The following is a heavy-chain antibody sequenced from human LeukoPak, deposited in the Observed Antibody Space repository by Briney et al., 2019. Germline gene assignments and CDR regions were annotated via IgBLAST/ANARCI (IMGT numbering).Heavy chain of an antibody. CDR1: GGSISSGAYY. CDR3: ARVGTYQFDY. J-gene: IGHJ4*02. CDR2: IYYSGSS. Sequence: PSETLSLTCTVYGGSISSGAYYWNWIRQHPGKGLEWIGYIYYSGSSYYNPSLKSRVAISLDTSKNQFSLKLSSVTAADTAVYYCARVGTYQFDYWGQGTLVTVSS. D-gene: IGHD1-1*01. V-gene: IGHV4-31*03.